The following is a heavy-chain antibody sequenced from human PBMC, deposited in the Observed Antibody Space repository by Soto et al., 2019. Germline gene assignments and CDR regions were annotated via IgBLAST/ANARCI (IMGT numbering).Heavy chain of an antibody. CDR2: IYYSGST. CDR3: ASQLGYCSSTSCYHAFDI. D-gene: IGHD2-2*01. V-gene: IGHV4-59*08. CDR1: GGSISSYY. Sequence: QVQLQESGPGLVKPSETLSLTCTVSGGSISSYYWSWIRQPPGKGLEWIGYIYYSGSTNYNPSLKSRVTISVDTSKNQFSLNLSSVTAADTAVYYCASQLGYCSSTSCYHAFDIWGQGTMVTVSS. J-gene: IGHJ3*02.